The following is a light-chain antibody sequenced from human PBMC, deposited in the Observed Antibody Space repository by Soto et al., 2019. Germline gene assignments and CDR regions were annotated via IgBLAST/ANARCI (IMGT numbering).Light chain of an antibody. CDR1: QDISNY. CDR3: QQYDNLPLT. CDR2: DAS. Sequence: DIQMTQSPSSLSASVGDRVTITCQASQDISNYLTWYQQKPGKAPKLLIYDASNLETGVPLRFSGNGYGTDFTFAIKSLQHADIATYYCQQYDNLPLTFGGGTKVEIK. V-gene: IGKV1-33*01. J-gene: IGKJ4*01.